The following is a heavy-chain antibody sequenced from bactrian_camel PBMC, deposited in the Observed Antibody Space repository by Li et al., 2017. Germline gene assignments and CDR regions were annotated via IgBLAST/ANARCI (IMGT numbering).Heavy chain of an antibody. CDR1: GYRDSANYC. J-gene: IGHJ4*01. Sequence: LVESGGGLVQAGGSLRLSYASSGYRDSANYCLGWFRQAPGKEREGVAAIYTREGKTYYADSVKGRFTISRDSAENSVYLQMNNLKPDDTGVYYCAADRLACLGSTWSGESLKWNYWGQGTQVTVS. D-gene: IGHD1*01. CDR2: IYTREGKT. V-gene: IGHV3S1*01. CDR3: AADRLACLGSTWSGESLKWNY.